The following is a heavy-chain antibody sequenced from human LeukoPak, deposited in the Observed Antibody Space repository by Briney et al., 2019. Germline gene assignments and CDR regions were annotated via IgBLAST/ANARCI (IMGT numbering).Heavy chain of an antibody. J-gene: IGHJ4*02. CDR3: ARDAMYNWNHGGGDY. V-gene: IGHV3-48*04. D-gene: IGHD1-14*01. CDR1: GFTFSSYG. Sequence: GGSLRLSCAASGFTFSSYGMHWVRQAPGKGLEWVSYISSSGSTIYYADSVKGRFTISRDNAKNSLYLQMNSLRAEDTAVYYCARDAMYNWNHGGGDYWGQGTLVTVSS. CDR2: ISSSGSTI.